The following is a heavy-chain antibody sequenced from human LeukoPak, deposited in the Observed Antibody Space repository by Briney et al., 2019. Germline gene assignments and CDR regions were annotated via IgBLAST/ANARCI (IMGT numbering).Heavy chain of an antibody. Sequence: GGSLRLSCAASGFTFSSYSMNWVRQAPGKGLEWVSSISSSSSYIYYADSVKGRFTISRDNAKNSLYLQMNSLRAEDTAVYYCAGRIAAAGTIWVDVWGKGTTVTASS. J-gene: IGHJ6*04. CDR3: AGRIAAAGTIWVDV. D-gene: IGHD6-13*01. CDR1: GFTFSSYS. V-gene: IGHV3-21*01. CDR2: ISSSSSYI.